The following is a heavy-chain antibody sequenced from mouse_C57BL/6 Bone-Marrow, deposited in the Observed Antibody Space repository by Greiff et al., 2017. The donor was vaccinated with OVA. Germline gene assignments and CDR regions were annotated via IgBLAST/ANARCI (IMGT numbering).Heavy chain of an antibody. CDR1: GFSLTSYG. D-gene: IGHD1-1*01. J-gene: IGHJ1*03. Sequence: VKLQESGPGLVQPSQSLSITCTVSGFSLTSYGVHWVRQPPGKGLEWLGVIWSGGSTDYNAAFISRLSISKDNSKSHVFLKINSLQADDTAISYCAKKSVITTVVYWYFDVWGTGTTVTVSS. CDR3: AKKSVITTVVYWYFDV. CDR2: IWSGGST. V-gene: IGHV2-4*01.